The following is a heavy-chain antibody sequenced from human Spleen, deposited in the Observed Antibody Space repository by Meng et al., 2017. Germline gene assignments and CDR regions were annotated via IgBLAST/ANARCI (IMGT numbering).Heavy chain of an antibody. V-gene: IGHV3-23*01. CDR1: GFSFSNYA. Sequence: GGSLRLSCAASGFSFSNYAMNWVRHAPGKGMEWVSTVTGSGSNTYYADSVKGRFTISRDNSKNTRYIQINSLRAEDTAVYYCSEGGIWTELGVAFDIWGQGTMVTVSS. J-gene: IGHJ3*02. CDR2: VTGSGSNT. D-gene: IGHD3/OR15-3a*01. CDR3: SEGGIWTELGVAFDI.